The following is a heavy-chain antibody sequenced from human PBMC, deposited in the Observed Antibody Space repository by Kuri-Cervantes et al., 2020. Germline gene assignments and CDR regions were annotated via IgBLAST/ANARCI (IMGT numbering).Heavy chain of an antibody. V-gene: IGHV4-59*01. J-gene: IGHJ6*02. CDR1: GCSISSYY. CDR2: IYYSGST. CDR3: ARQTPYSSSWYYYYYGMDV. Sequence: SETLSLTCTVSGCSISSYYWSWIRQPPGKGLEWIGYIYYSGSTNYNPSLKSRVTISVDTSKNQFSLKLSSVTAADTAVYYCARQTPYSSSWYYYYYGMDVWGQGTTVTVSS. D-gene: IGHD6-13*01.